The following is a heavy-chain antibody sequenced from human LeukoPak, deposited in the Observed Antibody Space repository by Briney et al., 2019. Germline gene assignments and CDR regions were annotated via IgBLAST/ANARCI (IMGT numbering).Heavy chain of an antibody. J-gene: IGHJ4*02. Sequence: PSETLSLTCTVSGGSISNDEYYWSWIRQPPGKGLEWIGYIFHSGSTYYNPSLKSRVTFSLDTSTNQISLKLISVTAADTAVYYCARDREKRGYSPDYWGQGTLVTVSS. D-gene: IGHD5-18*01. CDR1: GGSISNDEYY. CDR3: ARDREKRGYSPDY. CDR2: IFHSGST. V-gene: IGHV4-30-4*01.